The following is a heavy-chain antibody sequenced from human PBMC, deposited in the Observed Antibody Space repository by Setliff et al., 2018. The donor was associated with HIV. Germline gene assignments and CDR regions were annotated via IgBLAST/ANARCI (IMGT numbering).Heavy chain of an antibody. Sequence: PGESLKISCAASGFTFSSYEMNWVRQAPGKGLEWVSYISISGSTTYYADSVKGRFTLSRDTSKNTLFLQMNSLRPEDAAVYYCARVRLYNTALDYWGQGTLVTVSS. J-gene: IGHJ4*02. CDR3: ARVRLYNTALDY. D-gene: IGHD3-3*01. CDR2: ISISGSTT. V-gene: IGHV3-48*03. CDR1: GFTFSSYE.